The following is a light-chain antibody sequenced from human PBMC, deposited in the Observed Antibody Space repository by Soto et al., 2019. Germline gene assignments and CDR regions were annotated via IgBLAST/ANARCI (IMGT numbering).Light chain of an antibody. Sequence: EIVMTQSPATLSVSPGERATLSCRASQSVSSSLAWYQQRPGQAPRLLIYDASTRATDIPARFSGSGSGTEFTLTISKLQSEDFAVYYCQHYNNWTTFGQGTRLEIK. J-gene: IGKJ5*01. CDR1: QSVSSS. CDR2: DAS. CDR3: QHYNNWTT. V-gene: IGKV3-15*01.